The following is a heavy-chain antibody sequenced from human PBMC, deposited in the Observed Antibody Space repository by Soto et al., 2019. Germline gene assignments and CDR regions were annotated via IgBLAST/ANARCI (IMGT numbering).Heavy chain of an antibody. CDR3: VKTLQYSYVLPH. J-gene: IGHJ4*02. Sequence: PGGSLRLSCSASGFTFSSYAMHWVRQAPGKGLEYVSAISSNGGSTYYAGSVKGRFTISRDNSKNTLYLQMSSLRAEDTAVYYCVKTLQYSYVLPHWGQGTLVTVSS. CDR2: ISSNGGST. D-gene: IGHD5-18*01. CDR1: GFTFSSYA. V-gene: IGHV3-64D*06.